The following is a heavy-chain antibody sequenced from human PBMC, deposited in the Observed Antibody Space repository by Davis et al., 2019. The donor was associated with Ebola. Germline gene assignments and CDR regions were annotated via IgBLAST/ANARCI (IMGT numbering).Heavy chain of an antibody. CDR2: IYYSGST. CDR1: GCSVSSGSYH. J-gene: IGHJ3*02. Sequence: SETLSLTCTVSGCSVSSGSYHWSWIRQPPGKGLEWIGYIYYSGSTYYNPSLKSRVTISVDTSKNQFSLKLSSVTAADTAVYYCARHWQNYYYDSSGYYSRVGSAFDIWGQGTMVTVSS. CDR3: ARHWQNYYYDSSGYYSRVGSAFDI. D-gene: IGHD3-22*01. V-gene: IGHV4-61*01.